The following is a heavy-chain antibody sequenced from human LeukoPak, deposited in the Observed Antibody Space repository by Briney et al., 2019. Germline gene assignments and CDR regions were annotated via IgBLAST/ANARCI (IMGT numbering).Heavy chain of an antibody. J-gene: IGHJ6*03. Sequence: SETLSLTCAVYGGSFSGYYWSWIRQPPGKGLEWIGEINHSGSANYNPSLKSRVTISVDTSKNQLSLKLSSVTAADTAVYYCARPRRTYYYMDVWGKGTTVTISS. CDR3: ARPRRTYYYMDV. CDR2: INHSGSA. V-gene: IGHV4-34*01. CDR1: GGSFSGYY.